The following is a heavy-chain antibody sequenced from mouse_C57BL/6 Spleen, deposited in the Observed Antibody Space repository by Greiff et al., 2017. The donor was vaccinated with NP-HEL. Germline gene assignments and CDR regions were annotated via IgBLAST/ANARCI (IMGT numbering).Heavy chain of an antibody. V-gene: IGHV1-69*01. CDR1: GYTFTSYW. CDR2: IDPSDSYT. CDR3: ARSGAYGNYGYAMDY. Sequence: QVQLQQPGAELVMPGASVKLSCKASGYTFTSYWMHWVKQRPGQGLEWIGEIDPSDSYTNYNQKFKGKSTLTVDKSSSTAYMQLSSLTSEDSAVYYCARSGAYGNYGYAMDYWGQGTSVTVSS. D-gene: IGHD2-1*01. J-gene: IGHJ4*01.